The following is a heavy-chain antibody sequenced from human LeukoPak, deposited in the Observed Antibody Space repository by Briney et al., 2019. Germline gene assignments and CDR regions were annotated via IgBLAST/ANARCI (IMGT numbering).Heavy chain of an antibody. V-gene: IGHV5-51*01. CDR1: GYIFTNYW. Sequence: GESLKISCKGSGYIFTNYWIAWVRQMPGRGPEWMVIINPSDSDTRYSPSFQGQVTISADKSISTAYLQWSSLKASDSAMYYCARAWNFDYWGQGTLVTVSS. CDR3: ARAWNFDY. D-gene: IGHD1-1*01. CDR2: INPSDSDT. J-gene: IGHJ4*02.